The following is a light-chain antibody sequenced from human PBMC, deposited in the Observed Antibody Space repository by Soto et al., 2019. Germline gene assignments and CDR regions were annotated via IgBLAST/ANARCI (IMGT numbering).Light chain of an antibody. J-gene: IGKJ4*02. CDR3: QEYNSFPT. Sequence: DIHMTQSPSTLSASVGDRVTITCRASQGISSWLAWYQQKPGKAPKLLIYKASSLESGAPSRFSGSGSGKEFTLTISSLQADVVATYYCQEYNSFPTFGGGTKVEIK. V-gene: IGKV1-5*03. CDR2: KAS. CDR1: QGISSW.